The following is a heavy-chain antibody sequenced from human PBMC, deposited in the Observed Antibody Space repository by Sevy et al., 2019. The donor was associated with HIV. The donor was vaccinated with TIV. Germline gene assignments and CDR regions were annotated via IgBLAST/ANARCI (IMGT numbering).Heavy chain of an antibody. CDR3: ARARSSSGMVDAYYFQH. CDR1: GGTFSSYA. J-gene: IGHJ1*01. D-gene: IGHD3-22*01. V-gene: IGHV1-69*06. Sequence: ASVKVSCKASGGTFSSYAISWVRQAPGQGLEWMGGIIPIFGTANYAQKFQGRVTITADKSTSTAYMELGSLGSEDTAVYYCARARSSSGMVDAYYFQHWGQGTLVTVSS. CDR2: IIPIFGTA.